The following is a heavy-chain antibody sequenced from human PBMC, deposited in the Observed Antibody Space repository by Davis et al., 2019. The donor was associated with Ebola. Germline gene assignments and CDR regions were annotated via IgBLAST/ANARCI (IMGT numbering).Heavy chain of an antibody. D-gene: IGHD2-15*01. CDR2: ISSSSSYI. Sequence: GGSLRLSCAASGFTFSSYSMNWVRQAPGKGLEWVSSISSSSSYIYYADSVKGRFTIPRDNAKNSLYLQMNSLRAEDTAVYYCARAKYCSGGSCYSRGYFDYWGQGTLVTVSS. V-gene: IGHV3-21*01. J-gene: IGHJ4*02. CDR1: GFTFSSYS. CDR3: ARAKYCSGGSCYSRGYFDY.